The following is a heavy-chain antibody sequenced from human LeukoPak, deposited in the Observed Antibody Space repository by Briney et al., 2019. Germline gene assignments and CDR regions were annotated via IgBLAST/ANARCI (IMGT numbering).Heavy chain of an antibody. J-gene: IGHJ4*02. Sequence: PSETLSLTCTVSGGSISSSSYYWGWIRQPPGKGLEWIGSIYYSGSTYYNPSLKSRVTISVDTSKNQFSLKLSSVTAADTAVYYCARDLTAVAATAGFDYWGQGTLVTVSS. CDR2: IYYSGST. CDR1: GGSISSSSYY. CDR3: ARDLTAVAATAGFDY. V-gene: IGHV4-39*07. D-gene: IGHD6-19*01.